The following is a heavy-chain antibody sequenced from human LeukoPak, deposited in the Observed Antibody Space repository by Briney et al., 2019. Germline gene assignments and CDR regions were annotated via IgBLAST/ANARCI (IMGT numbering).Heavy chain of an antibody. J-gene: IGHJ4*02. V-gene: IGHV3-21*01. Sequence: PGGSLGLSCAASGFTFSRYSMNWVRQAPGKGLEWVSSISSSSSYIYYADSVKGRFTISRDNAKNSLYLQMNSLRAEDMAVYYCARVVVVAATDYFDYWGQGTLVTVSS. CDR1: GFTFSRYS. CDR2: ISSSSSYI. D-gene: IGHD2-15*01. CDR3: ARVVVVAATDYFDY.